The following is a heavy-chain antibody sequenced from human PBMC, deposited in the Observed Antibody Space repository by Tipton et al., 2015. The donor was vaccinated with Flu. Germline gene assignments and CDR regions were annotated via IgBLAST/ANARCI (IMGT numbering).Heavy chain of an antibody. D-gene: IGHD4-11*01. V-gene: IGHV4-4*07. CDR2: MYASGST. CDR3: ARYPESNYHWFGP. Sequence: TLSLTCTVSGDSMNSFYWSWIRQPAGKGLEWIGRMYASGSTKYNPSLKSRVTISVDTSKNQISLKLSSVTAADTAVYYCARYPESNYHWFGPWGQGALVTVSS. CDR1: GDSMNSFY. J-gene: IGHJ5*02.